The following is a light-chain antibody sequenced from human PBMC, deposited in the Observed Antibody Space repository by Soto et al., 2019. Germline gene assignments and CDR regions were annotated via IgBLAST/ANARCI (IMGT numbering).Light chain of an antibody. CDR1: QSVSGN. CDR2: AAS. J-gene: IGKJ3*01. CDR3: EQYNNWPPMT. Sequence: EIVMTQSPATLSVSPGERATLSCRASQSVSGNLAWYQQKPGQAPRLLIYAASTRATGIPARFSGSGSGTEFTLPISSLLSEDFVVYYCEQYNNWPPMTFGHGTKVDIK. V-gene: IGKV3-15*01.